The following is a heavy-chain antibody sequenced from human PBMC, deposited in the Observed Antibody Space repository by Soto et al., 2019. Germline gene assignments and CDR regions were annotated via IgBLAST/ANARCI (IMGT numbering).Heavy chain of an antibody. CDR3: AKDRWASIAAAGNFDY. Sequence: QVQLVESGGGVVQPGRSLRLSCAASGFTFSSYGMHWVRQAPGKGLEWVAVISYGGSNKYYADSVKGRFTISRDNSKNTLYLQMNSLRAEDTAVYYCAKDRWASIAAAGNFDYWGQGTLVTVSS. D-gene: IGHD6-13*01. CDR2: ISYGGSNK. V-gene: IGHV3-30*18. CDR1: GFTFSSYG. J-gene: IGHJ4*02.